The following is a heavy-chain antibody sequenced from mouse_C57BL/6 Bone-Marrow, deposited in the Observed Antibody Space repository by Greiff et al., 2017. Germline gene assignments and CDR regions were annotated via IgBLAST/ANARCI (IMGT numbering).Heavy chain of an antibody. Sequence: QVQLKASGPGLVQPSQSLSITCTVSGFSLTSYGVHWVRQSPGKGLEWLGVIWRGGSTDYNAAVMSRLSITKDNSKSQVFFKMNSLQADDTAIYYCAKNYCYGLDYWGQGTTLTVSS. CDR1: GFSLTSYG. CDR2: IWRGGST. J-gene: IGHJ2*01. CDR3: AKNYCYGLDY. D-gene: IGHD1-1*01. V-gene: IGHV2-5*01.